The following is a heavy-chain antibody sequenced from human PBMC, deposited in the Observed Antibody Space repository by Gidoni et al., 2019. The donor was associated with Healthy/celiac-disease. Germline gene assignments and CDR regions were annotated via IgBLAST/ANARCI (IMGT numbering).Heavy chain of an antibody. Sequence: GGIIPIFGTANYAQKFQGRVTITADESTSTAYMELSSLRSEDTAVYYCARDPRMLSTPYYFDYWGQGTLVTVSS. CDR2: IIPIFGTA. CDR3: ARDPRMLSTPYYFDY. J-gene: IGHJ4*02. V-gene: IGHV1-69*01. D-gene: IGHD2-8*01.